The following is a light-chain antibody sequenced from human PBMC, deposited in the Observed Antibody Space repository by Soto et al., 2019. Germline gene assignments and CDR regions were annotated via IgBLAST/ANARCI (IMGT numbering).Light chain of an antibody. J-gene: IGKJ1*01. CDR1: QTTSSSY. CDR3: QQYCRSPWT. V-gene: IGKV3-20*01. CDR2: GAA. Sequence: EIVLTQSPGTLSLSLGERATLSCRVSQTTSSSYLVWYQQKPGQAPRLLIYGAASRATGIPDRFSGSESGRDFSLTISTVEPEDVAVYYCQQYCRSPWTSGQGTKVDIK.